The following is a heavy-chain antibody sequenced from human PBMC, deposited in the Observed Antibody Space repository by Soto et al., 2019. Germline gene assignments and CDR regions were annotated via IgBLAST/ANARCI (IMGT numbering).Heavy chain of an antibody. V-gene: IGHV3-33*06. CDR2: IWDDGSNK. J-gene: IGHJ3*02. D-gene: IGHD2-15*01. CDR3: AKVTTPLVVVVAATLGAFDI. CDR1: GFTFNTYG. Sequence: GGSLRLSCTTSGFTFNTYGMHWVRQAPGKGLEWVAIIWDDGSNKYYADSVKGRFTISRDNSKNTLYLQMNSLRAEDTAVYYCAKVTTPLVVVVAATLGAFDIRGQGTMVTVSS.